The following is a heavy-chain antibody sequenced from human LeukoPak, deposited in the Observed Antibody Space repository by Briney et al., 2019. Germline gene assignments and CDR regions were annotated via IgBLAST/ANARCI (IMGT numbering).Heavy chain of an antibody. V-gene: IGHV3-30-3*01. J-gene: IGHJ5*02. CDR3: ARAATRYDSSGYHNYWFDP. CDR1: GFTFSSYA. CDR2: ISYDGSNK. Sequence: GRSLRLSCAASGFTFSSYAMHWVRQAPGKGLEWVSVISYDGSNKYYADSVKGRFTISRDNSKNTLYLQMNSLRAEDTAVYYCARAATRYDSSGYHNYWFDPWGQGTLVTVSS. D-gene: IGHD3-22*01.